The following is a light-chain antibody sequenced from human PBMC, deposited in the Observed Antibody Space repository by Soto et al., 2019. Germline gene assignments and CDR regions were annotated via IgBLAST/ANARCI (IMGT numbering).Light chain of an antibody. Sequence: DIQMTQSPSTLSASVGDRVTITCRASQSISSWLAWYQQKPGKAPKLLIYDASSLESGVPSRFSGSGSATEFTLTISSLQPNDLATYYCPQYNSYSWTFGQGTKVEIK. V-gene: IGKV1-5*01. CDR1: QSISSW. CDR2: DAS. J-gene: IGKJ1*01. CDR3: PQYNSYSWT.